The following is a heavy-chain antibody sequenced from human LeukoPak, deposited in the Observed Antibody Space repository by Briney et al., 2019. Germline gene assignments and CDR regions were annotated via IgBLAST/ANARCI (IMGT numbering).Heavy chain of an antibody. D-gene: IGHD2-2*01. CDR3: ARVSRCSSASCTYNWFDP. CDR1: GGSISSSTYY. V-gene: IGHV4-39*01. Sequence: PSETLSLTCTISGGSISSSTYYWGWIRQPPGKGLEWIGSIYYSGSTYYNPSLKSRVTISVDTSKNQFSLKLSSVTAADTAVYYCARVSRCSSASCTYNWFDPWGQGTLVTVSS. CDR2: IYYSGST. J-gene: IGHJ5*02.